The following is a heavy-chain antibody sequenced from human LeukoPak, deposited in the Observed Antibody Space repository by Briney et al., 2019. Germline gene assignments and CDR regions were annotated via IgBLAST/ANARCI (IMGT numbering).Heavy chain of an antibody. D-gene: IGHD1-26*01. J-gene: IGHJ4*02. CDR3: ARDPSSGSYHLDY. Sequence: GGSLRLSCAVSGVTFSSYWMSWVRQAPGKGLEWVANIKEDGSEKYYVDSVKGRFTISRDNARNSLYLQMNSLRAEDTAVYYCARDPSSGSYHLDYWGQGTLVTVSS. CDR1: GVTFSSYW. V-gene: IGHV3-7*01. CDR2: IKEDGSEK.